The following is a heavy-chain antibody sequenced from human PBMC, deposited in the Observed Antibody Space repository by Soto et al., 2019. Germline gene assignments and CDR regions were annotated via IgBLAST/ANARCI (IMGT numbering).Heavy chain of an antibody. Sequence: ASVKVYCKASGYTFPSYGISWVRQAPGQGLEWMGWISAYNGNTNYAQKLQGRVTMTTDTSTSTAYMELRSLRSDDTAVYYCARDPGRTSCYVVSFCYYHGMDVWGQGTTVTVSS. CDR2: ISAYNGNT. V-gene: IGHV1-18*01. CDR1: GYTFPSYG. J-gene: IGHJ6*02. CDR3: ARDPGRTSCYVVSFCYYHGMDV. D-gene: IGHD2-2*01.